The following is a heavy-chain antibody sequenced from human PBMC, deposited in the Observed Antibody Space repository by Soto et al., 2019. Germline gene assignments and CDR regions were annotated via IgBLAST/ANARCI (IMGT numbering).Heavy chain of an antibody. CDR1: GFTFNSSA. D-gene: IGHD6-19*01. CDR3: AKGRYRIGWYDPYFDY. CDR2: TSGGAGST. J-gene: IGHJ4*02. Sequence: EVQLLEAGGGLVQPGGSLRLSCVASGFTFNSSAMSWVRQAPGKGLEWVSTTSGGAGSTYYADSVKGRFTISRDNSKNTLYLQMNSLRADDTAVYYCAKGRYRIGWYDPYFDYWGQGTLVTVSS. V-gene: IGHV3-23*01.